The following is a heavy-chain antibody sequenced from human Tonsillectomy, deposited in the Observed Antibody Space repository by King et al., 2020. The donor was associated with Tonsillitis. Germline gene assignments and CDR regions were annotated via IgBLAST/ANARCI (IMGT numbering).Heavy chain of an antibody. D-gene: IGHD5-12*01. CDR1: GFTFSTYA. Sequence: VQLVESGGGLVQPGGSLRLACAASGFTFSTYAMTWVRQAPGKGLEWVSTISGSGGSTYYPDSGKGRFSIARDNSKNTLYLHMNSLRADDTAVSYCAKDLRANFYYGLDVWVQGTTVTVCS. J-gene: IGHJ6*02. CDR2: ISGSGGST. V-gene: IGHV3-23*04. CDR3: AKDLRANFYYGLDV.